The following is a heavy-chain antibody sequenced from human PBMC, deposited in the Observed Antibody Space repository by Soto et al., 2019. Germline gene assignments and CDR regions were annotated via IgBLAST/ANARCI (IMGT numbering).Heavy chain of an antibody. CDR3: ARLSAGYHISIGFFSHGADV. Sequence: SETLSLTCTVSGGSISSSSYYWGWIRQPPGKGLEWIGSIYYSGSTYYNPSLKSRVTISLDTSKTQFSLQLSSVTAADTAVYYCARLSAGYHISIGFFSHGADVWGQGTTVTVSS. J-gene: IGHJ6*02. CDR2: IYYSGST. V-gene: IGHV4-39*07. D-gene: IGHD3-9*01. CDR1: GGSISSSSYY.